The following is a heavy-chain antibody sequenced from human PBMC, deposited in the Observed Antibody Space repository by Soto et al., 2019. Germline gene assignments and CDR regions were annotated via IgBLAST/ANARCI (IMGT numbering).Heavy chain of an antibody. CDR2: ISSSSSYI. V-gene: IGHV3-21*01. J-gene: IGHJ4*02. Sequence: EVQLVESGGGLVQPGGSLRLSCAASGFTFSSYSMNWVRQAPGKGLEWVSSISSSSSYIYYADSVKGRFTISRDNAKNSLYLQMNSLRAEDTAVYYCARASGIVATIFNYWGQGTLVTVSS. CDR3: ARASGIVATIFNY. CDR1: GFTFSSYS. D-gene: IGHD5-12*01.